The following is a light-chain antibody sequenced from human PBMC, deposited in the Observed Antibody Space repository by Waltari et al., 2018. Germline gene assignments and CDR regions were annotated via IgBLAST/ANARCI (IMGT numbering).Light chain of an antibody. CDR1: SSDVGGYNL. CDR3: CSYAGSDTHVI. J-gene: IGLJ2*01. Sequence: QSALTQPASVSGSPGKSITLSCTGTSSDVGGYNLVPWYQQHPGKAPKVIIYEVNKRPSVLSTRFSGSKSGNTASLTISVLQAEDEADYYCCSYAGSDTHVIFGGGTKLTVL. V-gene: IGLV2-23*02. CDR2: EVN.